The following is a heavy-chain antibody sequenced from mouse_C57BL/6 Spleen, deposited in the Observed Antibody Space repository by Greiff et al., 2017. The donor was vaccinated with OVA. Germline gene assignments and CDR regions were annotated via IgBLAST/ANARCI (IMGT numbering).Heavy chain of an antibody. J-gene: IGHJ2*01. CDR3: ARRTAQATFDY. CDR2: INPGSGGT. CDR1: GYAFTNYL. D-gene: IGHD3-2*02. Sequence: QVQLQQSGAELVRPGTSVKVSCKASGYAFTNYLIEWVKQRPGQGLEWIGVINPGSGGTNYNEKFKSKATLTVDKSSSTAYMQLSSLTSEDSAVYYCARRTAQATFDYWGQGTTLTVSS. V-gene: IGHV1-54*01.